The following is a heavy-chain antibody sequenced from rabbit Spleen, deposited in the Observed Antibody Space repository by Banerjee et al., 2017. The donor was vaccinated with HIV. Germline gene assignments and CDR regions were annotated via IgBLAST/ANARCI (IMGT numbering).Heavy chain of an antibody. J-gene: IGHJ4*01. Sequence: QSLEESGGGLVQPEGSLTLTCTASGFSLSSSDYMCWVRQAPGKGLEWISCIAGSSSGFTYSATWAKGRFTCSKTSSTTVTLQMTSLTVADTATYFCASAYSDIYFNLWGPGTLVTVS. D-gene: IGHD6-1*01. CDR1: GFSLSSSDY. CDR3: ASAYSDIYFNL. CDR2: IAGSSSGFT. V-gene: IGHV1S40*01.